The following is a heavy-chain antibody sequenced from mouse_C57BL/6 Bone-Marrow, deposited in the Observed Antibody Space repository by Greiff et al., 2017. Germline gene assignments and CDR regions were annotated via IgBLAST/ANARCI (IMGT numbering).Heavy chain of an antibody. CDR3: ARSYDYDDYTRDY. J-gene: IGHJ4*01. V-gene: IGHV1-64*01. D-gene: IGHD2-4*01. Sequence: QVQLQQPGPELVKPGASVKMSCKASGYTFTNYCMHWVKQSPGQGLEWIGMMHPKGGSPDYNEKFKSEATLSVDKSSRTAYMELSSLTSEDSAVYYCARSYDYDDYTRDYEGRGTSATVSS. CDR2: MHPKGGSP. CDR1: GYTFTNYC.